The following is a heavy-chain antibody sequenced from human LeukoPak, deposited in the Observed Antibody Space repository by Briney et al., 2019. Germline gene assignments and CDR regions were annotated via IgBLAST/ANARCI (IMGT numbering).Heavy chain of an antibody. V-gene: IGHV7-4-1*02. D-gene: IGHD5-18*01. CDR1: GCSLTTYA. Sequence: ASVEVSCKTSGCSLTTYAINWVRQAPGQGLEWMGWINTNTGNPTYAQGFTGRYVFSLDTSVSTAYLQISGLKADDTAVYYCGRDPKLGIRGYTYGYIDYWGQGTLVTVSS. J-gene: IGHJ4*02. CDR2: INTNTGNP. CDR3: GRDPKLGIRGYTYGYIDY.